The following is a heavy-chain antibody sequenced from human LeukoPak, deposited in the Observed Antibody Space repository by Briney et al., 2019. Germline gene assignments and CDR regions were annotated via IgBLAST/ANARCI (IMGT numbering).Heavy chain of an antibody. V-gene: IGHV3-30*04. CDR2: ISYDGSNK. D-gene: IGHD2-8*01. CDR3: AKDPDCTSGVCYTFFDY. J-gene: IGHJ4*02. CDR1: GFTFSSYA. Sequence: GGSLRLSCAASGFTFSSYAIHWVRQAPGKGLEWVATISYDGSNKYADSVKGRFTISRDNSKNTLYLQMNSLRAEDTAVYYCAKDPDCTSGVCYTFFDYWGQGTLVTVSS.